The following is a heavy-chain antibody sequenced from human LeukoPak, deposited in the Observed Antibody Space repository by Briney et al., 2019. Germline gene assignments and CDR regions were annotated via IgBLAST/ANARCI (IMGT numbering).Heavy chain of an antibody. D-gene: IGHD5-24*01. J-gene: IGHJ4*02. CDR1: GFIVSSNH. CDR2: IYSGGYSGGGP. Sequence: PGGSLRLSCAVSGFIVSSNHMNWVRQAPGKGPEWVSVIYSGGYSGGGPFYADSVKGRFTTSSDSSKNTLFLQMNSLRAEDTAVYYCARDVYGDGYNSFDYWGLGILVTVSS. CDR3: ARDVYGDGYNSFDY. V-gene: IGHV3-66*01.